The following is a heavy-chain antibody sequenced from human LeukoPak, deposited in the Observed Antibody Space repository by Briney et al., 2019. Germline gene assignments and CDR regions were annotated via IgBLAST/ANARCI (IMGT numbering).Heavy chain of an antibody. CDR3: ARDCSSTSCRGGFDP. V-gene: IGHV3-21*01. CDR2: ISISSSYI. D-gene: IGHD2-2*01. Sequence: GGSLRLSCAASGFTFSSYSMNWVRQAPGKGLEWVSSISISSSYIYYADSVKGRFTISRDNAKNTLYLQMNSLRAEDTAVYYCARDCSSTSCRGGFDPWGQGTLVTVSS. CDR1: GFTFSSYS. J-gene: IGHJ5*02.